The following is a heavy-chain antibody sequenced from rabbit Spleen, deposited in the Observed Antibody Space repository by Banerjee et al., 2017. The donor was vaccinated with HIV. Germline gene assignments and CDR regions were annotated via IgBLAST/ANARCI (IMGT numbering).Heavy chain of an antibody. D-gene: IGHD8-1*01. Sequence: QSLAESGGGLVKPGASLTLTCKASGFSFNSGYDMCWVRQAPGKGLEWISCIAGSSSAFTYSATWAKGRFTCSKTSSTTVTLQMTSLTVADTATYFCARDTGSSFSSYGMDLWGQGTLVTVS. CDR2: IAGSSSAFT. CDR3: ARDTGSSFSSYGMDL. CDR1: GFSFNSGYD. J-gene: IGHJ6*01. V-gene: IGHV1S40*01.